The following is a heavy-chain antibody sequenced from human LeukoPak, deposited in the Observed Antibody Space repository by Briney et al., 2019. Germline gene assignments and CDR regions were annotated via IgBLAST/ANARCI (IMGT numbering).Heavy chain of an antibody. Sequence: GASVKVSCKASGYTFTGYYMHWVRQAPGQGLEWMGWINPNSGGTNYAQKFQGGVTMTRDTSISTAYMELSRLRSDDTAVYYCARALDSSSWYPFDYWGQGTLVTVSS. CDR2: INPNSGGT. CDR3: ARALDSSSWYPFDY. D-gene: IGHD6-13*01. CDR1: GYTFTGYY. J-gene: IGHJ4*02. V-gene: IGHV1-2*02.